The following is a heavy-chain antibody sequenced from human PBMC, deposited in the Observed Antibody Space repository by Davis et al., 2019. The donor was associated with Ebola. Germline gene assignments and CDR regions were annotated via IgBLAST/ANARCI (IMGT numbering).Heavy chain of an antibody. CDR2: ISGSGNNI. J-gene: IGHJ6*02. CDR1: GFTFGSDW. CDR3: ARSAIGMDV. Sequence: GESLKISCAASGFTFGSDWMNWVRQAPGKGLEWVSYISGSGNNIYYADSVKGRFTISRDNAKNSLSLQMNSLRDEDTAVYYCARSAIGMDVWGQGTTVSVSS. V-gene: IGHV3-48*02.